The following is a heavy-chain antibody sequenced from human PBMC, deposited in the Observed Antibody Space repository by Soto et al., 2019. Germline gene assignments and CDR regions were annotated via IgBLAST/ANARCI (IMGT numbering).Heavy chain of an antibody. Sequence: ASVKVSCKVSGYTLTELSMHWVRQAPGKGLEWMGGFDPEDGETIYAQKFQGRVTMTEDTSTDTAYMELSSLRSEDTAVYYCATNYGDFLYFDYWGQGTLVTVSS. CDR1: GYTLTELS. CDR3: ATNYGDFLYFDY. CDR2: FDPEDGET. D-gene: IGHD4-17*01. J-gene: IGHJ4*02. V-gene: IGHV1-24*01.